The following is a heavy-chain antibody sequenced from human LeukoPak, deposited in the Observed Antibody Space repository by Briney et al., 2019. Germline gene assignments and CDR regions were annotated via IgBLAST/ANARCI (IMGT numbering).Heavy chain of an antibody. CDR1: GYTFTSYD. Sequence: ASVKVSCKASGYTFTSYDINWVRQATGQGLEWMGCMNPNSGNTGYAQKFQGRITITRNTSISTAYMELSSLRSEDTAVYYCARGVTYDFWSGYYKGYFDYWGQGTLVTVSS. D-gene: IGHD3-3*01. J-gene: IGHJ4*02. CDR3: ARGVTYDFWSGYYKGYFDY. V-gene: IGHV1-8*03. CDR2: MNPNSGNT.